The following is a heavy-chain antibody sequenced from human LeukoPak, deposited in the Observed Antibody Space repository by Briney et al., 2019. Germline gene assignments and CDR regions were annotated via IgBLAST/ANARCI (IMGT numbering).Heavy chain of an antibody. CDR3: AKPNLPPYGGNSNFDY. Sequence: GGSLRLSCAASGFTFSSYAMSWVRQAPGKGLEWVSAISGSGGSTYYADSVKGRFTISRDNSKNTLYLQMNSLRAEDTAVYYCAKPNLPPYGGNSNFDYWGQGTLVTVSS. CDR2: ISGSGGST. CDR1: GFTFSSYA. D-gene: IGHD4-23*01. V-gene: IGHV3-23*01. J-gene: IGHJ4*02.